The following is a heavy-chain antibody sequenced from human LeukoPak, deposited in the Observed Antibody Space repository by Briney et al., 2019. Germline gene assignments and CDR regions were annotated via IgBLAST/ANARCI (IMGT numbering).Heavy chain of an antibody. CDR3: ARTLAHDY. V-gene: IGHV4-34*01. CDR1: GGSFSGYY. CDR2: INHSGST. Sequence: SETLSLTCAVYGGSFSGYYWSWIRQPPGKGLEWIGEINHSGSTNYNPSLKSRVTISVDTSKNQFSLKLSSATAADTAVYYCARTLAHDYWGQGTLVTVSS. J-gene: IGHJ4*02.